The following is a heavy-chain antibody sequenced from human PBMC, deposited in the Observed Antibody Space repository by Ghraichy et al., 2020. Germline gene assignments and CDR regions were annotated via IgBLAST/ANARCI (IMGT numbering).Heavy chain of an antibody. Sequence: LSLTCAASGFTFSSYAMSWVRQAPGKGLEWVSAISGSGGSTYYADSVKGRFTISRDNSKNTLYLQMNSLRAEDTAVYYCAKDFSPYYDILTGFDDALDIWGQGTMVTVSS. CDR1: GFTFSSYA. J-gene: IGHJ3*02. CDR2: ISGSGGST. CDR3: AKDFSPYYDILTGFDDALDI. D-gene: IGHD3-9*01. V-gene: IGHV3-23*01.